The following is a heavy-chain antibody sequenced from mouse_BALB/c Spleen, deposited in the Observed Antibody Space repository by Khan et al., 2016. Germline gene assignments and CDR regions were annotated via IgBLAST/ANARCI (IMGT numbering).Heavy chain of an antibody. CDR2: ISSGSSTI. V-gene: IGHV5-17*02. D-gene: IGHD6-1*01. CDR3: ARMSARNAYAMGY. J-gene: IGHJ4*01. Sequence: EVQLVESGGGLVQPGGSRKLSCAASGFTFSSFGMHWVRQAPEKGLEWVAYISSGSSTIYYADTVKGRFTISRDNPKNTLFLQMTSLRSEDSAMFDCARMSARNAYAMGYWGQGTSVTVSS. CDR1: GFTFSSFG.